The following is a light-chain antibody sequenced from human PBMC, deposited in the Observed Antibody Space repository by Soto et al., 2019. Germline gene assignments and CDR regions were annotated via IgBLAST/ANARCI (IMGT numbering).Light chain of an antibody. V-gene: IGKV3-20*01. CDR3: QQYGTATIT. CDR2: DAS. Sequence: EIVFTQSPGTLSLSPGERATLSCRASQSVASGHLAWYQQTPGQAPRLLVSDASSRDTGIPDRFSGSASGTEFTRTISRLEPEDSAMYYCQQYGTATITFGQGTRLEIK. CDR1: QSVASGH. J-gene: IGKJ5*01.